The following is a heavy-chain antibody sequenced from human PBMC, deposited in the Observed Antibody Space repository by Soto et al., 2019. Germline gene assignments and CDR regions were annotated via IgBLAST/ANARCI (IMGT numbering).Heavy chain of an antibody. V-gene: IGHV3-15*01. CDR3: TTDSPDGNYYYYYMDV. CDR2: IKSKTDGGTT. Sequence: GGSLRLSCAASGFTFSSAWMSWVRQAPGKGLEWVGRIKSKTDGGTTDYAAPVKGRFTISRDDSKNTLYLQMNSLKTEDTAVYYCTTDSPDGNYYYYYMDVWGKGTTVTVSS. CDR1: GFTFSSAW. J-gene: IGHJ6*03.